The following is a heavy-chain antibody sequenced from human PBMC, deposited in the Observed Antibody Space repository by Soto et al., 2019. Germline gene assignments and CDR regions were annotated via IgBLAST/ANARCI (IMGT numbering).Heavy chain of an antibody. CDR1: GYSLSHYW. Sequence: GGAPKNSRKGSGYSLSHYWVGWGGPMPGKGLEWMGIIYPGDSDTRHSPSFQGQVTISADKSISTAYLQWSSLKASDTAMYYCARHPIVVVTAGMDVWGQGTTVTVSS. CDR2: IYPGDSDT. CDR3: ARHPIVVVTAGMDV. V-gene: IGHV5-51*01. D-gene: IGHD2-21*02. J-gene: IGHJ6*02.